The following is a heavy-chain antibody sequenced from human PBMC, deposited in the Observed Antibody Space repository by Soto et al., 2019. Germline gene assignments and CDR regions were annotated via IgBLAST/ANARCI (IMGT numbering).Heavy chain of an antibody. CDR1: GFTFSSYG. Sequence: QVQLVESGGGVVQPGRYLRLSCAASGFTFSSYGMHWVRQAPGKGLEWVAVISYDGSNKYYADSVKGRFTISRDNSKNTLYLQMNSVRAEDTAVYYCAKGALAGWYRDYFDYWGQGTLVTVSS. V-gene: IGHV3-30*18. D-gene: IGHD6-19*01. CDR2: ISYDGSNK. J-gene: IGHJ4*02. CDR3: AKGALAGWYRDYFDY.